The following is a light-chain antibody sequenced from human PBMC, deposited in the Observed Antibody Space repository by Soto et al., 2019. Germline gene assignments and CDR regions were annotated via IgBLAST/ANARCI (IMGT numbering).Light chain of an antibody. Sequence: DIVMTQSPLSLPVTPGEPASISCRSSQSLLHSNGYNYLDWYLQKPGQSPQLLIYLGSNRASGVPDRVSGSGSGTDFTLKISRVEAEDVGVYYCMQALQTPITLGQGTRLEIK. CDR2: LGS. V-gene: IGKV2-28*01. CDR3: MQALQTPIT. J-gene: IGKJ5*01. CDR1: QSLLHSNGYNY.